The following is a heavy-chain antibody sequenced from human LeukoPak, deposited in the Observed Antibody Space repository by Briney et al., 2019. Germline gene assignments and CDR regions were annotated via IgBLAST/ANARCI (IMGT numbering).Heavy chain of an antibody. CDR2: INTDGRST. CDR1: GFTFSSYA. CDR3: AREGGYQYYYAMDV. Sequence: GGSLRLSCAASGFTFSSYAMSWVRQAPGKGLEWVSRINTDGRSTSHADSVKGRFTISRDNAKNSLYLQMSSLRAEDAAVYYCAREGGYQYYYAMDVWGQGTTVTVSS. J-gene: IGHJ6*02. V-gene: IGHV3-74*01. D-gene: IGHD3-16*01.